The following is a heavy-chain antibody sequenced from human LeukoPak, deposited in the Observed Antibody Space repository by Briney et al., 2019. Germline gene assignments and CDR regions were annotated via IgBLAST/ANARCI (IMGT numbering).Heavy chain of an antibody. D-gene: IGHD3-22*01. V-gene: IGHV5-51*01. CDR3: ARHYYDSSGYAQQYNWFAP. J-gene: IGHJ5*02. CDR1: GYSFTSYW. Sequence: GESLKIPCICSGYSFTSYWIGWVRQMPGKGLEWMGIIYPCDSDTRYSPSFQGQVTISADKSISTAYLQWSSLKASDTAMYYCARHYYDSSGYAQQYNWFAPWGQGTLVTVSS. CDR2: IYPCDSDT.